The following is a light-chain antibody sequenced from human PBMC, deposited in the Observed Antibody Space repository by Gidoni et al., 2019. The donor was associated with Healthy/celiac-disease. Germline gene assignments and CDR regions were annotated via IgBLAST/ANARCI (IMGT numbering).Light chain of an antibody. Sequence: DIQMTQSPSTLSASVGDRVTITCRASQSISSWLAWYQQKPGKAPKLLIYKASSLESGVPSRFSGSGSGTEFTLTISSLQPYDFATYYCQQYNSYSYTFGQGTKLESK. V-gene: IGKV1-5*03. CDR3: QQYNSYSYT. CDR2: KAS. CDR1: QSISSW. J-gene: IGKJ2*01.